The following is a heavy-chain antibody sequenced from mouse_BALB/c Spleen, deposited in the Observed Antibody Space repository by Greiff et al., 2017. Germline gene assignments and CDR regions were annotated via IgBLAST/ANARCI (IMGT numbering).Heavy chain of an antibody. CDR2: IRNKANGYTT. Sequence: EVMLVESGGGLVQPGGSLRLSCATSGFTFTDYYMSWVRQPPGKALEWLGFIRNKANGYTTEYSASVKGRFTISRDNSQSILYLQMNTLRAEDSATYYCARALRRGHAMDYWGQGTSVTVSS. CDR1: GFTFTDYY. V-gene: IGHV7-3*02. D-gene: IGHD2-12*01. J-gene: IGHJ4*01. CDR3: ARALRRGHAMDY.